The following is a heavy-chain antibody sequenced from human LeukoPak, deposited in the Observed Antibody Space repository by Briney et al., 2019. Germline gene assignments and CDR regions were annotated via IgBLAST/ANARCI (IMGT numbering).Heavy chain of an antibody. CDR1: GFTFSSYG. CDR3: ATPDYYDSSGYYYFDY. CDR2: IRYDGSNK. V-gene: IGHV3-30*02. J-gene: IGHJ4*02. D-gene: IGHD3-22*01. Sequence: GGSLRLSCAASGFTFSSYGMHWVRQAPGKGQELVAFIRYDGSNKYYADSVKGRFTISRDNSKNTLYLQMNSLRAEDTAVYYCATPDYYDSSGYYYFDYWGQGTLVTVSS.